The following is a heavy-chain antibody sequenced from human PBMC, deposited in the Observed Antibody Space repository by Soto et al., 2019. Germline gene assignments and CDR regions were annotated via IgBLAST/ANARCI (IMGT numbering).Heavy chain of an antibody. CDR2: ISSRSSTI. J-gene: IGHJ5*02. V-gene: IGHV3-48*01. Sequence: EVPLVESGGGLVQPGGSLRLSCAASGFTFSTYAMNWVRQAPGKGLEWLSYISSRSSTIHYAESVKGRFTISRDNVKNSLYLQMNSLRAEDTAVYYCARDHPADWFDPWGQGTLVTVSS. CDR3: ARDHPADWFDP. CDR1: GFTFSTYA.